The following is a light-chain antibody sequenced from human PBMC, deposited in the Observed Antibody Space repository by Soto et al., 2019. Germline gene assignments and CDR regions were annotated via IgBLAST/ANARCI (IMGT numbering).Light chain of an antibody. CDR3: SSYASGSTLVI. CDR2: EDS. J-gene: IGLJ2*01. CDR1: SSDVGNYNY. Sequence: QSALTQPASVSGSPGQSITISCTGTSSDVGNYNYVSWYQQHPGKAPKLMIYEDSNRPSGVSNRFSGSKSGNTASLTISGLQAEDEANYYCSSYASGSTLVIFGGGTQLTVL. V-gene: IGLV2-14*01.